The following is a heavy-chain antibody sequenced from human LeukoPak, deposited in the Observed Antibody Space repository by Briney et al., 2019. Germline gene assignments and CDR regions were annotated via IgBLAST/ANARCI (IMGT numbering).Heavy chain of an antibody. V-gene: IGHV2-5*02. CDR3: AHRSSIAATHAFDI. D-gene: IGHD6-6*01. CDR2: IYWDDDK. CDR1: GLSLCTSGGG. J-gene: IGHJ3*02. Sequence: SGPTLVNPTQTLTLTCTFSGLSLCTSGGGVGWIRQPPGKALEWLALIYWDDDKRYSPSLKSRLTITKDTSENQVVLTMTNMDHVETATYYCAHRSSIAATHAFDIWGQGTMVTVSS.